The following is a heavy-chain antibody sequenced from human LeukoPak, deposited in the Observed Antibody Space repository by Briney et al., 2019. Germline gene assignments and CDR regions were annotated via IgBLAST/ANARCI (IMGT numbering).Heavy chain of an antibody. V-gene: IGHV4-61*02. CDR2: TYTSGST. J-gene: IGHJ4*02. CDR1: GGSSSSGSYY. D-gene: IGHD2-2*02. CDR3: AREKSRVVPAAIEY. Sequence: SETLSRTGTVSGGSSSSGSYYWSWIRQPAGKGLEWIGRTYTSGSTNYNPSLKSRVTISVDTSKNQFSLKLSSVTAADTAVYYCAREKSRVVPAAIEYWGQGTLVTVSS.